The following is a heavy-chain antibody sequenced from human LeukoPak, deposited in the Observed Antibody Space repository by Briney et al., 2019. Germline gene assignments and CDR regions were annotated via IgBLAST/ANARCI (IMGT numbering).Heavy chain of an antibody. V-gene: IGHV1-18*01. J-gene: IGHJ6*02. CDR1: GYTFTSYG. CDR2: ISAYNGNT. D-gene: IGHD3-10*01. Sequence: ASVKVSCKASGYTFTSYGISWVRQAPGQGLEWMGWISAYNGNTNYAQKLQGRVTMTTDTSTSTAYMELRSLRSDDTAVYYCARPTIRGVHYYGMDVWGQGTTVTVSS. CDR3: ARPTIRGVHYYGMDV.